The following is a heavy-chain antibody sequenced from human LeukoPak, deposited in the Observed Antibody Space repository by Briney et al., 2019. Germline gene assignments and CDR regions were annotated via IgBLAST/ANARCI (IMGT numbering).Heavy chain of an antibody. CDR1: GGSFSGYY. V-gene: IGHV4-34*01. Sequence: PSETLSLTCAVYGGSFSGYYWSWIRQPPGKGLEWIGEINHSGSTNYNPSLKSRVTISVDTSKNQFSLKLSSVTAADTAVYYCARRDIVVVPADAFDIWGQGTMVTVSS. J-gene: IGHJ3*02. CDR3: ARRDIVVVPADAFDI. D-gene: IGHD2-2*01. CDR2: INHSGST.